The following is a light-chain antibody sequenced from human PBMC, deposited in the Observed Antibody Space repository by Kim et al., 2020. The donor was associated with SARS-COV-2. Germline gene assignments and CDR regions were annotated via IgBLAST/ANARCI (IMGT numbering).Light chain of an antibody. Sequence: SELTQDPAVSVALGQTVRITCQGDSLRNYYASWYQQMPGQAPVLVIYGENKRPSGIPDRFSGSTSRGTASLTITGAQAEDEADYFCNSRDSSGSHLMFGGGTQLTVL. CDR1: SLRNYY. V-gene: IGLV3-19*01. J-gene: IGLJ3*02. CDR3: NSRDSSGSHLM. CDR2: GEN.